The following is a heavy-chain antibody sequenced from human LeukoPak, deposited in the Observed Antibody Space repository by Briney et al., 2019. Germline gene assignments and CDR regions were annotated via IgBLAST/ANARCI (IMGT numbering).Heavy chain of an antibody. J-gene: IGHJ4*02. D-gene: IGHD3-16*02. CDR3: ARGDYDYVWGSYRPFDY. CDR2: INPNSGGT. V-gene: IGHV1-2*02. CDR1: GYTFTGYY. Sequence: ASVKVSCKASGYTFTGYYMHWVRQAPGQGLEWMGWINPNSGGTNYAQKFQGRVTMTRDTSISTAYMELRSLRSDDTAVYYCARGDYDYVWGSYRPFDYWGQGTLVTVSS.